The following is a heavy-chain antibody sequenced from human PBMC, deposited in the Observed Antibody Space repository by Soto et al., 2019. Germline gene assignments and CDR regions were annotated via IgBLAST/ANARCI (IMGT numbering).Heavy chain of an antibody. D-gene: IGHD2-8*01. CDR3: ARDRKRYCTNGVCYGVGPVAYCGGDCPLLYWYFEL. Sequence: GASVKVSCKASGYTFTSYGISWVRQAPGQGLEWMGWISAYNGNTNYAQKLQGRVTMTTDTSTSTAYMELRSLRSDDTAVYYCARDRKRYCTNGVCYGVGPVAYCGGDCPLLYWYFELWGRGTLVTVSS. CDR1: GYTFTSYG. CDR2: ISAYNGNT. J-gene: IGHJ2*01. V-gene: IGHV1-18*01.